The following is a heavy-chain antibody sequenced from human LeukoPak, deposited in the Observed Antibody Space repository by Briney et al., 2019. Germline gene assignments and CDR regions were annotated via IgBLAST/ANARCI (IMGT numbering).Heavy chain of an antibody. J-gene: IGHJ5*01. V-gene: IGHV3-66*03. D-gene: IGHD3-16*01. Sequence: PGRSLRLSCAGSGFSVSHYYMNWVRQAPGKGLEWVSLIRDTGETFYADSVKGRFTISRDNSKNTMYLQMNRLRVEDTAVYFCARDRAVTQVWVEFDSWGQGTLVTVSS. CDR1: GFSVSHYY. CDR2: IRDTGET. CDR3: ARDRAVTQVWVEFDS.